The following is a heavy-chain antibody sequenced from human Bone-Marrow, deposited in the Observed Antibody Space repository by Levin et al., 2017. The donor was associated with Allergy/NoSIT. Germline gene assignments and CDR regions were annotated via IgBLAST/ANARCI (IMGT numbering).Heavy chain of an antibody. CDR2: IHYSGST. V-gene: IGHV4-59*01. J-gene: IGHJ4*02. CDR1: GDSISSYS. CDR3: ARGRLSSNWSPYYFDS. D-gene: IGHD6-13*01. Sequence: SETLSLTCTVSGDSISSYSYSWIRQPPGKGLEWIGFIHYSGSTNYNPSLKSRVSTSGDTSTNQLSLWLSSVTAADTAVYYCARGRLSSNWSPYYFDSWGPGTLVTVSS.